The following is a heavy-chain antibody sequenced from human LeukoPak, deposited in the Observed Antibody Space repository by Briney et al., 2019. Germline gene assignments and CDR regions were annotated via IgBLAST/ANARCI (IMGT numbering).Heavy chain of an antibody. J-gene: IGHJ3*02. Sequence: SETLSLTCAVYGGSFSGYYWSWIRQPPGKGLEWIGSIYHSGNTYYNPSLESRVTISVDTSKNHFSLKLSSVTAADTAVYYCARDVYYYDSSHSRAFDIWGQGTMVTVSS. CDR2: IYHSGNT. V-gene: IGHV4-34*01. D-gene: IGHD3-22*01. CDR3: ARDVYYYDSSHSRAFDI. CDR1: GGSFSGYY.